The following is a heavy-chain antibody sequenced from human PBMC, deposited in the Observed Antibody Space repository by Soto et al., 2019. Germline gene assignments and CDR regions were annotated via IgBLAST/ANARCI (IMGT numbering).Heavy chain of an antibody. CDR2: IYYSGST. CDR3: ARIIGPIFEVGDRWFDP. Sequence: SETLSLTCTVSGGSISSYYWSWIRQPPGKGLEWIGYIYYSGSTNYNPSLKSRVTISVDTSKNQFSLKLSSVTAADTAVYYCARIIGPIFEVGDRWFDPWGQGTLVTVSS. V-gene: IGHV4-59*01. J-gene: IGHJ5*02. D-gene: IGHD3-3*01. CDR1: GGSISSYY.